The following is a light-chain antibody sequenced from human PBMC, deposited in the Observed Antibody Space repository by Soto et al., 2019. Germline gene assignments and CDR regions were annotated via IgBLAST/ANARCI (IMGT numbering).Light chain of an antibody. Sequence: QSALTQPASVSGSPGQSITISCTGTRSEIGAYNFVSWYQQHPGKAPKLILYDVKIRPSGVSYRFSGSKSGNTASLTISGFQAEDEADYYCTSWTTSTTMIFGGGTKVTVL. CDR3: TSWTTSTTMI. J-gene: IGLJ2*01. CDR1: RSEIGAYNF. CDR2: DVK. V-gene: IGLV2-14*03.